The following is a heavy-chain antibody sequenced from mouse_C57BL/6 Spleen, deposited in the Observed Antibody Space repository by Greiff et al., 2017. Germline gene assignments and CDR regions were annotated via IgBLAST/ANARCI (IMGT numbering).Heavy chain of an antibody. Sequence: VQLQQSGAELMKPGASVKLSCKAPGYTFTGYWIEWVKQRPGHGLEWIGEILPGSGSTSYNEKFKGKATFTADTSSNTAYMQLSSLTTEDSAIYYCARRYYGSSYYYFDYWGQGTTLTVSS. D-gene: IGHD1-1*01. J-gene: IGHJ2*01. CDR2: ILPGSGST. V-gene: IGHV1-9*01. CDR3: ARRYYGSSYYYFDY. CDR1: GYTFTGYW.